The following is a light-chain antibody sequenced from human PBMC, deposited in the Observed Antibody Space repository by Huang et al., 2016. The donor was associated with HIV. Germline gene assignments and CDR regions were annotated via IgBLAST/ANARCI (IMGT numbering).Light chain of an antibody. V-gene: IGKV3-15*01. CDR2: GAS. CDR1: QSVSSN. CDR3: QQYNNWPPIT. Sequence: EIVMTQSPATLSVSPGERATLSCRASQSVSSNLAWSQQKPGQAPRLLIYGASTRATGIPARFRGSGSGTQFTLTISSLQSEDFAVYYCQQYNNWPPITFGQGTRLEIK. J-gene: IGKJ5*01.